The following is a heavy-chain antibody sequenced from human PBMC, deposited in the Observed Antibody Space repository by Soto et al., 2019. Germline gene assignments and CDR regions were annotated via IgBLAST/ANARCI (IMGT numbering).Heavy chain of an antibody. CDR3: ASQASGWYPDY. Sequence: QVQLQESGPGLVKPSQTLSLTCTVSGGSISSGGYSWSWLRQHPGKGLEWIGYIFDSGTTYYNPSFESRVTISVDPSNSQFSLRLTSVTATDTAVYYCASQASGWYPDYWGQGTLVTVSS. V-gene: IGHV4-31*03. J-gene: IGHJ4*02. CDR1: GGSISSGGYS. CDR2: IFDSGTT. D-gene: IGHD6-19*01.